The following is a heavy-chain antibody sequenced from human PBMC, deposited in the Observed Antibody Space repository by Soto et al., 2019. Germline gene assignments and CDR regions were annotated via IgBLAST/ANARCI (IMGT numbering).Heavy chain of an antibody. D-gene: IGHD4-4*01. CDR2: SSGSGSGGST. CDR3: AKDRDDYRNDVFDY. CDR1: GFTFTNYA. Sequence: EVQLLESGGGLVQPGGSLRLSCAASGFTFTNYAMTWVRQAPGKGLEWVSISSGSGSGGSTNYADSVKGRFTISRDNSKNTLCLQMNSLRVEDTAVYDCAKDRDDYRNDVFDYWGQGTLVTVSS. J-gene: IGHJ4*02. V-gene: IGHV3-23*01.